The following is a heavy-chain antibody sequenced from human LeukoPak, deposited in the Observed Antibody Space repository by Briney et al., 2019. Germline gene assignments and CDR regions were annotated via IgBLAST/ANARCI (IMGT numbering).Heavy chain of an antibody. V-gene: IGHV1-2*02. D-gene: IGHD2-2*01. J-gene: IGHJ5*02. CDR1: GYTFTSYG. Sequence: ASVKVSCKASGYTFTSYGISWVRQAPGQGLEWMGWINPNSGGTNYAQKFQGRVTMTRDTSISTAYMELSRLRSDDTAVYYCARDRRYCSSTSCYGWFDPWGQGTLVTVSS. CDR2: INPNSGGT. CDR3: ARDRRYCSSTSCYGWFDP.